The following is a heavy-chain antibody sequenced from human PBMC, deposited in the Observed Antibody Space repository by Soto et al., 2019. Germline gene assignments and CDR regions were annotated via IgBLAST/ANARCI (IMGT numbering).Heavy chain of an antibody. J-gene: IGHJ6*02. V-gene: IGHV5-10-1*01. Sequence: VESLKISCKGSGYIFTSYWISWGLQVPVKVLEWMGRIDPSDSYTNYSPSFQGHVTISADKSISTAYLQWSSLKASDTAMYYCARQTEYSSTRPYYYYGMDVWGQGTTVTVSS. CDR2: IDPSDSYT. D-gene: IGHD6-6*01. CDR3: ARQTEYSSTRPYYYYGMDV. CDR1: GYIFTSYW.